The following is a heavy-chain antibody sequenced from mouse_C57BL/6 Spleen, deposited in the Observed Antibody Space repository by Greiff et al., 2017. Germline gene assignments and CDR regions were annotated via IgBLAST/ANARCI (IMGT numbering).Heavy chain of an antibody. CDR2: IRNKANGYTT. CDR1: GFTFTDYY. Sequence: EVHLVESGGGLVQPGGSLSLSCAASGFTFTDYYMSWVRQPPGKALEWLGFIRNKANGYTTEYSASVKGRFTISRDNSQSILYLQMNALRAEDSATYYCASEVVADYYAMDYWGQGTSVTVSS. J-gene: IGHJ4*01. CDR3: ASEVVADYYAMDY. D-gene: IGHD1-1*01. V-gene: IGHV7-3*01.